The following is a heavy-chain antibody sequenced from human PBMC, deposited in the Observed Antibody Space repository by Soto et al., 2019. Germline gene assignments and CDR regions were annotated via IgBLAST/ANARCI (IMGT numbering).Heavy chain of an antibody. J-gene: IGHJ4*02. Sequence: QVQLVQSGAEVKRPGASVKVSCKASGYMFRSYGISWVRQAPGQGLEWMGWISAFNGNTNYPQNLQGRVTMTTDTSTSTAYMEVRTLRSDDSAMYYCARDGGYGAGSDFDYWGQGTLVTVSS. CDR2: ISAFNGNT. CDR1: GYMFRSYG. CDR3: ARDGGYGAGSDFDY. D-gene: IGHD3-10*01. V-gene: IGHV1-18*01.